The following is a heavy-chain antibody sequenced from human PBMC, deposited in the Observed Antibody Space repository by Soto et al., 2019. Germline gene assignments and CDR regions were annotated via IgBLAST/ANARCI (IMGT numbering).Heavy chain of an antibody. CDR1: GGTFSNFA. J-gene: IGHJ3*02. Sequence: QVQLVQSGPEVKKPGSSVKVSCEASGGTFSNFAVNWVRQAPGQGLDWVGGIIPLFNVAKYAQKFEGRVTIVADDSPSTASMDLSRMRYHDPALYYSAASAKDVLGSGYNDTEGFDIRGQGTEKNVSS. D-gene: IGHD5-12*01. V-gene: IGHV1-69*01. CDR3: AASAKDVLGSGYNDTEGFDI. CDR2: IIPLFNVA.